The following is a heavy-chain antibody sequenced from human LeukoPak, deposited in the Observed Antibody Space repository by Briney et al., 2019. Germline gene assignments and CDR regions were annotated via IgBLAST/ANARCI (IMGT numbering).Heavy chain of an antibody. CDR3: ARGSIGGYYDSSGSYYFDY. J-gene: IGHJ4*02. Sequence: SVKVSCKASGGTFSSYAISWVRQAPGQGLEWMGRIIPIFGIANYAQKFQGRVTITADKSTSTAYMELSSLRSEDTAVYYCARGSIGGYYDSSGSYYFDYWGQGTLVTVSS. CDR1: GGTFSSYA. V-gene: IGHV1-69*04. D-gene: IGHD3-22*01. CDR2: IIPIFGIA.